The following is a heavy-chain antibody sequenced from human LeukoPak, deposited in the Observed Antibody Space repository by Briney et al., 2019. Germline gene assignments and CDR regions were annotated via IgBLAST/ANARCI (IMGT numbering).Heavy chain of an antibody. CDR1: GFTFDDYA. CDR3: STGGSAY. CDR2: ISWNSGSI. J-gene: IGHJ4*02. Sequence: PGGSLRLSCAASGFTFDDYAMHGVRQAPGEGLEWVSGISWNSGSIGYADSVKGRFTISRDNAKNSLYLQMNSLRADDTALVYCSTGGSAYWGQGTLVTVSS. V-gene: IGHV3-9*01.